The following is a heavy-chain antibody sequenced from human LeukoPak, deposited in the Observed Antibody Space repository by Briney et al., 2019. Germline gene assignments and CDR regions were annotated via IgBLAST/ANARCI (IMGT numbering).Heavy chain of an antibody. Sequence: GGSLRLSCAASGFTFSDYYMSWIRQAPGKGLEWVSYISSRSSYTNYADSVKGRVTISRDNAKNSLYLQMNSLRVDDTAVYYCARDPNSGYDMVWYLDLWGRGTLVTVAS. J-gene: IGHJ2*01. D-gene: IGHD5-12*01. V-gene: IGHV3-11*06. CDR2: ISSRSSYT. CDR3: ARDPNSGYDMVWYLDL. CDR1: GFTFSDYY.